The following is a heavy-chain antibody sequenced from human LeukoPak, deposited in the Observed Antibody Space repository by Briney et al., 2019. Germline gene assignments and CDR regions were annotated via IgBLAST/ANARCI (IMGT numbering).Heavy chain of an antibody. CDR3: ARLQMIRGVPEVDY. CDR1: GYSLTSYW. J-gene: IGHJ4*02. CDR2: IYPGDSDT. V-gene: IGHV5-51*01. Sequence: GESLKISGSGSGYSLTSYWIGWVRQMPGKGLEWMGIIYPGDSDTRYSPSFQGQVTISADKSISTDYLQWSSLKASDTAVYYCARLQMIRGVPEVDYWGQGTLVTVSS. D-gene: IGHD3-10*01.